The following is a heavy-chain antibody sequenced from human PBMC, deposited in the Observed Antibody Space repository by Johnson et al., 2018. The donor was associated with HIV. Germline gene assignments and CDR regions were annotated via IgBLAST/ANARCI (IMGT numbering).Heavy chain of an antibody. CDR3: AKDKDAFDI. CDR2: ISYDGSNK. J-gene: IGHJ3*02. Sequence: QVQLVESGGGLVQPGGSLRLSCAVSGFSFSNYWMEWVRQAPGKGLVWVAVISYDGSNKYYADPVKGRFTISRDNSNNTLYLQMNSLRAEDTAVYYCAKDKDAFDIWGQGTMVTVSS. CDR1: GFSFSNYW. V-gene: IGHV3-30*18.